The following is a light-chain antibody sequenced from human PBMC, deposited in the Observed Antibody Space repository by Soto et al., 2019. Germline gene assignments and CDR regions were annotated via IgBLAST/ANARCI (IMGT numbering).Light chain of an antibody. Sequence: DIQMTQSPSSLSASVGDRVTITCRASESISRHLNWYQQKPGKAPNLLIYAASTLQNGVPSRFSGSGSGTDFTLTISSLQPEDFAPYYCQQSYSTLSISFGQGTRLEIK. J-gene: IGKJ5*01. CDR3: QQSYSTLSIS. CDR2: AAS. CDR1: ESISRH. V-gene: IGKV1-39*01.